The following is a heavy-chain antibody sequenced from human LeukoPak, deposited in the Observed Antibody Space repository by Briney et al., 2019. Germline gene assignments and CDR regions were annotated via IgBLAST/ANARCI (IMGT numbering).Heavy chain of an antibody. D-gene: IGHD3-10*01. J-gene: IGHJ6*02. CDR3: ARDVLLWFGDDYYYYYGMDV. CDR1: GGSISSYY. V-gene: IGHV4-59*01. Sequence: SETLSLTCTVSGGSISSYYWSWIRQPPGKGLEWIGYIYYSGSTNYNPSLKSRVTISVDTSKNQFSLKLSSVTAADTVVYYCARDVLLWFGDDYYYYYGMDVWGQGTTVTVSS. CDR2: IYYSGST.